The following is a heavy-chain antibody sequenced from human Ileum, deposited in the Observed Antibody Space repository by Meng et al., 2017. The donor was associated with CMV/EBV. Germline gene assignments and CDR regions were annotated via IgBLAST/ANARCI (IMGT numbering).Heavy chain of an antibody. Sequence: GESLKISCAASGFTFSTYAVHWVRQAPGKGLEWVAVISSDGSEKYYADSVKGRFTISRDNSKNTLYLQMNSLRPDDTALYYCSRDCYQLTWCHYAFNIWGQGTRVT. CDR3: SRDCYQLTWCHYAFNI. V-gene: IGHV3-30*04. CDR2: ISSDGSEK. J-gene: IGHJ3*02. CDR1: GFTFSTYA. D-gene: IGHD2-2*01.